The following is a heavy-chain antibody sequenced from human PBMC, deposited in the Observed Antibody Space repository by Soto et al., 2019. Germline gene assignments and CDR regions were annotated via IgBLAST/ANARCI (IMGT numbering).Heavy chain of an antibody. CDR3: ARRTPGASETYYNSWFDP. J-gene: IGHJ5*02. CDR2: ISQSGSA. CDR1: GGPISSGGYS. D-gene: IGHD3-10*01. V-gene: IGHV4-30-2*01. Sequence: KTSETLSLTCVVSGGPISSGGYSWTWIRQPPGRGLEWIGYISQSGSADYNPSLKSRVTISVDTSKNQFSLKLSPVTAADTAVYYCARRTPGASETYYNSWFDPWGQGTLVTVSS.